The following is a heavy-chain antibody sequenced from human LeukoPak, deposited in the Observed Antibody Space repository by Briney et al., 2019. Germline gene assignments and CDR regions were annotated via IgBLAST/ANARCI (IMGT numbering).Heavy chain of an antibody. Sequence: SETLSLTCAVYGVSFSGYYWSWIRQPPGKGLEWIGEINHSGSTNYNPSLKSRVTISVDTSKNQFSLKLSSVTAADTAVYYCARQSSGWAYYYYYGMDVWGQGTTVTVSS. CDR3: ARQSSGWAYYYYYGMDV. J-gene: IGHJ6*02. D-gene: IGHD6-19*01. V-gene: IGHV4-34*01. CDR1: GVSFSGYY. CDR2: INHSGST.